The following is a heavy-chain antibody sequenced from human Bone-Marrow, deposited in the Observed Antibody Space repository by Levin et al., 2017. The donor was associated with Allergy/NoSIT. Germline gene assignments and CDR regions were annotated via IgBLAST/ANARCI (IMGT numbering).Heavy chain of an antibody. D-gene: IGHD3-16*01. CDR3: SHIMISFGGIMRDDAFDV. CDR1: GFSLSTSGVG. Sequence: SGPTLVKPTQTLTLTCTFSGFSLSTSGVGVGWIRQPPGEALEWLALFYWDNDRRYSPSLRSRLTISKDTSKNQVVLSMTDMDPVDTATYYCSHIMISFGGIMRDDAFDVWGQGIMVTVS. J-gene: IGHJ3*01. CDR2: FYWDNDR. V-gene: IGHV2-5*02.